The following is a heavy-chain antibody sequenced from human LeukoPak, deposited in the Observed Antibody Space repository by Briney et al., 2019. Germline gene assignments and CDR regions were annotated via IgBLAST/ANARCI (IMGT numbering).Heavy chain of an antibody. J-gene: IGHJ4*02. Sequence: GGSLRLSCAASGFTFSSYSMNWVRQAPGKGLEWVSYISSSSSTIYYADSVKGRFTISRDNAKDSLYLQMNSLRAEDTAVYYCARAPYSSSWTHFDSWGQGTLVTVSS. CDR3: ARAPYSSSWTHFDS. CDR1: GFTFSSYS. CDR2: ISSSSSTI. D-gene: IGHD2-2*01. V-gene: IGHV3-48*04.